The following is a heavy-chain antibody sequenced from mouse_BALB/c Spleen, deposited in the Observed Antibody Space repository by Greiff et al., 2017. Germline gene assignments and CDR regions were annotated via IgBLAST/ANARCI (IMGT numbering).Heavy chain of an antibody. J-gene: IGHJ3*01. Sequence: QVQLKESGPGLVQPSQSLSITCTVSGFSLTSYGVHWVRQSPGKGLEWLGVIWSGGSTDYNAAFISRLSISKDNSKSQVFFKMNSLQANDTAIYYCARERDGYYVFAYWGQGTLVTVSA. V-gene: IGHV2-2*02. CDR1: GFSLTSYG. D-gene: IGHD2-3*01. CDR2: IWSGGST. CDR3: ARERDGYYVFAY.